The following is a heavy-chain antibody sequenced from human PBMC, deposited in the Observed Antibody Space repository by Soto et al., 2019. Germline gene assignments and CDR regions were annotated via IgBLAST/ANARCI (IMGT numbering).Heavy chain of an antibody. J-gene: IGHJ4*02. CDR1: GFTFRSSG. D-gene: IGHD2-21*02. CDR3: AIVRVTDSPLDH. CDR2: LAYDGRQK. Sequence: QVHLVESRGGVVQPGTSLTLTCTASGFTFRSSGMHWVRQAPGKGLEWLAFLAYDGRQKFYADSVKGRFSISRDNTKNTVYLHMSSLTAEDTAIYYGAIVRVTDSPLDHWGPGTLVTVSS. V-gene: IGHV3-30*03.